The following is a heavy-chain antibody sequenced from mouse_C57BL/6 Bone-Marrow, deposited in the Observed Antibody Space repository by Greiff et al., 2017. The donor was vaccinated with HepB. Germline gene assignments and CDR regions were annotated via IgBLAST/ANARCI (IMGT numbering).Heavy chain of an antibody. Sequence: VQLQQPGAELVRPGSSVKLSCKASGYTFTSYWMHWVKQRPIQGLEWIGNIDPSDSETHYTQKFKDKATLTVDKSSSTAYMQLSSLTSEDSAVYYCARNGNYEEGLDYWGQGTTLTVSS. CDR3: ARNGNYEEGLDY. D-gene: IGHD2-1*01. V-gene: IGHV1-52*01. CDR2: IDPSDSET. CDR1: GYTFTSYW. J-gene: IGHJ2*01.